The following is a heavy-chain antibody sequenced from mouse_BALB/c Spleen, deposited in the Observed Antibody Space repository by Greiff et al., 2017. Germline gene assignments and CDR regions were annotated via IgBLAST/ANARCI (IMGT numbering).Heavy chain of an antibody. CDR3: VRDFMGAMDY. J-gene: IGHJ4*01. D-gene: IGHD1-2*01. Sequence: DVKLVESGGGLVQPKGSLKLSCAASGFTFNTYAMHWVCQAPGKGLEWVARIRSKSNNYATYYADSVKDRFTISRDDSQSMLYLQMNNLKTEDTAMYYCVRDFMGAMDYWGQGTSVTVSS. CDR1: GFTFNTYA. V-gene: IGHV10-3*03. CDR2: IRSKSNNYAT.